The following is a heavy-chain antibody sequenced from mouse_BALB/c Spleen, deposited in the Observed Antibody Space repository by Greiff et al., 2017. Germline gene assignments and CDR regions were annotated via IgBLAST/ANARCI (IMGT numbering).Heavy chain of an antibody. V-gene: IGHV1-14*01. D-gene: IGHD1-1*01. CDR1: GYTFTSYV. J-gene: IGHJ2*01. Sequence: QLQESGPELVKPGASVKMSCKASGYTFTSYVMHWVKQKPGQGLEWIGYINPYNDGTKYNEKFKGKATLTSDKSSSTAYMELSSLTSEDSAVYYCARELLRYYFDYWGQGTTLTVSS. CDR2: INPYNDGT. CDR3: ARELLRYYFDY.